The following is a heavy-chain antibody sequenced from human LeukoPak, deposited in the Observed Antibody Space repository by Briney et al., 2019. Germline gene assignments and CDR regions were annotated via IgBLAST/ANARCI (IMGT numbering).Heavy chain of an antibody. D-gene: IGHD4/OR15-4a*01. CDR1: GGSISSRGYY. CDR2: IYYSGST. CDR3: ARPRYGDTSWFDP. V-gene: IGHV4-61*08. J-gene: IGHJ5*02. Sequence: PSETLSLTCTVSGGSISSRGYYWGWIRQPPGKGLEWIGHIYYSGSTNYNPSLKSRVTISVDTSKNQFSLTLTSVTAADTAVYYCARPRYGDTSWFDPWGQGTLVTVSS.